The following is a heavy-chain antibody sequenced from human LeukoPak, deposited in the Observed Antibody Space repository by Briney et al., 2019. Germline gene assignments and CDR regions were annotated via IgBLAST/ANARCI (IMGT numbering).Heavy chain of an antibody. V-gene: IGHV4-34*01. CDR3: ARLSRKMKRIQLWLSAFDI. Sequence: SETLSPTCAVYGGSFSGYYWSWIRQPPGKGLEWIGEINHSGSTNYNPSLKSRVTISVDTSKNQFSLKLSSVTAADTAVYYCARLSRKMKRIQLWLSAFDIWGQGTMVTVSS. CDR1: GGSFSGYY. D-gene: IGHD5-18*01. J-gene: IGHJ3*02. CDR2: INHSGST.